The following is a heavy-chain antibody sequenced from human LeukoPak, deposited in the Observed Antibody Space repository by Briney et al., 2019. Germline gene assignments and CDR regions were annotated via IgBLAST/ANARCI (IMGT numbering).Heavy chain of an antibody. J-gene: IGHJ4*02. CDR1: GGSISSSSYY. V-gene: IGHV4-39*01. D-gene: IGHD3-3*01. CDR2: IYYSGST. CDR3: AREGFLEWSHIDY. Sequence: SETLSLTCTVSGGSISSSSYYWGWIRQPPGKGLEWIGSIYYSGSTYYNPSLKSRVTISVDTSKNQFSLKLSSVTAAVTAVYYCAREGFLEWSHIDYWGQGTLVTVSS.